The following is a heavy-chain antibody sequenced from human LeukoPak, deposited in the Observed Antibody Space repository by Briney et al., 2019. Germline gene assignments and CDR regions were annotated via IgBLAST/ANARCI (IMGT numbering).Heavy chain of an antibody. J-gene: IGHJ4*02. D-gene: IGHD3-10*01. Sequence: GGSLRLSCAASGFTFSDYGMHWVRQAPGEGLEWVAVISYDGSTKYYADSVKGRFTISRDNSKNTLYLQMNSLRVEDTAVYYCARASMVRGVMGFGYWGQGTLVTVSS. V-gene: IGHV3-30*03. CDR1: GFTFSDYG. CDR2: ISYDGSTK. CDR3: ARASMVRGVMGFGY.